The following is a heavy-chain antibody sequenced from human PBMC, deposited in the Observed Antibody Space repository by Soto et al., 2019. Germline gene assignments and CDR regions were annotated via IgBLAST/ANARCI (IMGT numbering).Heavy chain of an antibody. CDR1: GGTFSSYA. CDR2: IIPIFRTP. Sequence: ASVKVSCKASGGTFSSYAISWVRQAPGQGLEWVGGIIPIFRTPNSAQKFQGRVTITADESTNTAYMELSSLRSDDTAVYFCARSMGLNYFYYGMDVRGQGSAVTVSS. D-gene: IGHD2-21*01. J-gene: IGHJ6*02. CDR3: ARSMGLNYFYYGMDV. V-gene: IGHV1-69*13.